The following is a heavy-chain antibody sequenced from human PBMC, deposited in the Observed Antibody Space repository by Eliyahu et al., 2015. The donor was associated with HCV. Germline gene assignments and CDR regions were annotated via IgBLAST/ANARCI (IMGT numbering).Heavy chain of an antibody. D-gene: IGHD5/OR15-5a*01. CDR1: GLTFTTYT. CDR2: ISSSGDFI. CDR3: AKSLVGSTGAFDV. J-gene: IGHJ3*01. V-gene: IGHV3-48*01. Sequence: EVQLMESGGGFIQPGGSLRLSCAASGLTFTTYTMNWVRQAPGKGLEWISNISSSGDFIYYVDSVKGRFTIPRDNAKNSLFLQMNSLRAEDTAIYYCAKSLVGSTGAFDVWGQGTMVTVSS.